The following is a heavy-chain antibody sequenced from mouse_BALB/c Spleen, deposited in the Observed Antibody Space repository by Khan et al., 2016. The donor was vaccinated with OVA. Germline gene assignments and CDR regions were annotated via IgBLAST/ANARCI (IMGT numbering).Heavy chain of an antibody. CDR1: GYSFTGYF. V-gene: IGHV1-20*02. CDR2: INPHIGET. D-gene: IGHD1-1*01. CDR3: TRSYRSDFDY. Sequence: VQLKQSGPELVKPGTSVKISCKASGYSFTGYFMNWVMQSHGKSLEWIGRINPHIGETLYNPKFKGKATLTADESSSTAHMELRSLASEDSAVYYCTRSYRSDFDYWGQGTTLTVSS. J-gene: IGHJ2*01.